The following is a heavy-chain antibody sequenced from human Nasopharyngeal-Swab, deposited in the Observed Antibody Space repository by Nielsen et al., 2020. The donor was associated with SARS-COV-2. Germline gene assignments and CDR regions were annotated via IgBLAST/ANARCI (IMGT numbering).Heavy chain of an antibody. V-gene: IGHV3-23*01. Sequence: GESLKISCAASGFTFSSYAMSWVRQAPGKGLEWVSGISASGGSTYSADSVKGRFTISRDNSKNTLYLQMNSLRADDTAVYYCAKTSERIGYSSGWGPDYWGQGTLVTVSS. CDR1: GFTFSSYA. D-gene: IGHD6-19*01. J-gene: IGHJ4*02. CDR2: ISASGGST. CDR3: AKTSERIGYSSGWGPDY.